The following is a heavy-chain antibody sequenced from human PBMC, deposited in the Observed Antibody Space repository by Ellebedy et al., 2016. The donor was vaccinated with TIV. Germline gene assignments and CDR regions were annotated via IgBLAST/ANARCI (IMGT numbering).Heavy chain of an antibody. CDR1: GGTFTSYA. V-gene: IGHV1-69*13. Sequence: ASVKVSCKASGGTFTSYAISWVRQAPGQGLEWMGGIIPIFGTANYAQKFQGRLTITADESTSTAYMELSSLRSEDTAVYYCARTIAARLSGEFDFWGQGTLVTVSS. D-gene: IGHD6-6*01. CDR2: IIPIFGTA. J-gene: IGHJ4*02. CDR3: ARTIAARLSGEFDF.